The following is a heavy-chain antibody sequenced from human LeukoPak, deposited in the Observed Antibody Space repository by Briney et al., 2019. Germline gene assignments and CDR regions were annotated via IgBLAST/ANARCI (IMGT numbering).Heavy chain of an antibody. CDR1: GFTFSSYA. V-gene: IGHV3-23*01. D-gene: IGHD3-3*01. CDR3: ARDRAWNYFDY. Sequence: GGSLRLSCAASGFTFSSYAMSWVRQAPGKGLEWVSDITGSGGSTHYADSVKGRFTISRDNSKNTLYLQMDSLRAEDTAVYYCARDRAWNYFDYWGQGTLVTVSS. J-gene: IGHJ4*02. CDR2: ITGSGGST.